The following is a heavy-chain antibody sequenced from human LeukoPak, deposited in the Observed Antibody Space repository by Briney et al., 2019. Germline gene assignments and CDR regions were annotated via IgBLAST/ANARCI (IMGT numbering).Heavy chain of an antibody. CDR1: GYTFTGYY. D-gene: IGHD3-10*01. CDR2: INPNSGGT. J-gene: IGHJ3*02. V-gene: IGHV1-2*04. CDR3: ARTQYYYGSRDAFDI. Sequence: GASVKFSCKASGYTFTGYYMHWVRQAPGQGLEWMGWINPNSGGTNYAQKFQGWVTMTRDTSISTAYMELSRLRSDDTAVYYCARTQYYYGSRDAFDIWGQGTMVTVSS.